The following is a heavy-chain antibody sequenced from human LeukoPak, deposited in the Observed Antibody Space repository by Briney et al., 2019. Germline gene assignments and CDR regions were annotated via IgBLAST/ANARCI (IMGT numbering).Heavy chain of an antibody. CDR2: ISAYNGNT. D-gene: IGHD1-26*01. V-gene: IGHV1-18*01. CDR1: RYTLTRYS. J-gene: IGHJ4*02. CDR3: ARDSSGSHDALIDY. Sequence: GASVKVSFQASRYTLTRYSFSWVRQAPGQGREGMGWISAYNGNTNDAQKLQGRVTMTTDTSTSTAYMELRSLRSDDTAVYYCARDSSGSHDALIDYWGQGTLVTVSS.